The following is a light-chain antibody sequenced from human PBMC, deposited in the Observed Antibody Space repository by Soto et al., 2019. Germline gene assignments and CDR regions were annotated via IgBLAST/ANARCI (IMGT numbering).Light chain of an antibody. J-gene: IGKJ1*01. V-gene: IGKV3-20*01. CDR3: QQYLTSPKT. CDR1: QSIASN. CDR2: AAS. Sequence: IVMTQSPATLSVSPGERATLSCRASQSIASNLAWYQQKPAQAPRLLIYAASRRAPGIPERFSGSGSGTDFTLTISRLEPEDFAVYYCQQYLTSPKTFGQGTKVDIK.